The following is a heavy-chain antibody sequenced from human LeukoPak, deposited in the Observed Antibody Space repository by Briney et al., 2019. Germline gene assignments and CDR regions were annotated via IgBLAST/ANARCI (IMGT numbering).Heavy chain of an antibody. CDR2: ISSSSSYI. CDR1: GFTFTSYT. J-gene: IGHJ4*02. CDR3: AREPPDSSSWHNGLTDY. D-gene: IGHD6-13*01. Sequence: GGSLRLSCAASGFTFTSYTMNWVRQAPGKGLAWVSSISSSSSYIYYADSVKGRFTISRDNAKNSLYLQMNSLRAEDTAVYYCAREPPDSSSWHNGLTDYWGQGTLVTVSS. V-gene: IGHV3-21*01.